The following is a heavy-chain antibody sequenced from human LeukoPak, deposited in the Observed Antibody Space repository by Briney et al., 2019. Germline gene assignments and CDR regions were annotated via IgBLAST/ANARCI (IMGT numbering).Heavy chain of an antibody. CDR1: GFTFSSFG. CDR3: ASEWYYGSGSFGGDY. CDR2: ISYHGSNK. D-gene: IGHD3-10*01. Sequence: GGSLRLSCAASGFTFSSFGMHWVRQAPGKGLERVAFISYHGSNKYYADSVKGRFTISRDNSKNTLYLQMNSLRTEDTAVYYCASEWYYGSGSFGGDYWGQGTLVTVSS. J-gene: IGHJ4*02. V-gene: IGHV3-30*03.